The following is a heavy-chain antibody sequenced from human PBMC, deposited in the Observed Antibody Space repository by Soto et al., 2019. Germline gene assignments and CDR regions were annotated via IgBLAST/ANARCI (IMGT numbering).Heavy chain of an antibody. V-gene: IGHV3-7*05. CDR2: IKTDGSEK. Sequence: EVQLVESGGGLVQPGGSLRLSCAASGFTFNDYWMRWVRQAPGKGLECVANIKTDGSEKYYVDPVKGRFTISRDNAKNTLSLLMNSLRAGDTAVDYCASSMGRGGNDYWGQGTLVAVSS. CDR3: ASSMGRGGNDY. CDR1: GFTFNDYW. J-gene: IGHJ4*02. D-gene: IGHD3-10*01.